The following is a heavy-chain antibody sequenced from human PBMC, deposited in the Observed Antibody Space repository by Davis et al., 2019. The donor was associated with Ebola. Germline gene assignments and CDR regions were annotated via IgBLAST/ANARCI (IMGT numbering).Heavy chain of an antibody. Sequence: SVKVSCKASGGTFSSYAISWVRQAPGQGLEWLGGIIPIFGTTNYAQKFQGRVTMTTDTSTSTAYMELRSLRSDDTAVYYCARGDGRAAAVTSFDYWGQGTLVTVSS. J-gene: IGHJ4*02. CDR1: GGTFSSYA. CDR3: ARGDGRAAAVTSFDY. D-gene: IGHD6-13*01. CDR2: IIPIFGTT. V-gene: IGHV1-69*05.